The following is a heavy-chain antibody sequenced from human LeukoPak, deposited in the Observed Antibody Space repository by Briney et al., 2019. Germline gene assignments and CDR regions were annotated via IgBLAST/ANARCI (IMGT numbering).Heavy chain of an antibody. Sequence: GGSLRLSCAASGFTFSSYAMSWVRQAPGKGLEWVSVISGSGGSTYYADSMKGRFTISRDNSKNTLYLQMNSLRAEDTAVYYCARQVGLCGRGNCYFDFWGQGALVTVSS. V-gene: IGHV3-23*01. D-gene: IGHD2-15*01. J-gene: IGHJ4*02. CDR3: ARQVGLCGRGNCYFDF. CDR1: GFTFSSYA. CDR2: ISGSGGST.